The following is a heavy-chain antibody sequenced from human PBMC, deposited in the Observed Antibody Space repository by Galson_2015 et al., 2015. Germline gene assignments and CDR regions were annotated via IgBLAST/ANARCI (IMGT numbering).Heavy chain of an antibody. Sequence: SLRLSCAASGFTFSSDSMNWVRQAPGKGLEWVSSISSSSSYIYYADSVKGRFTISRDNAKNSLYLQMNSLRAEDTAVYYCARTDILLWFGESPFDYWGQGTLVTVSS. CDR3: ARTDILLWFGESPFDY. J-gene: IGHJ4*02. CDR1: GFTFSSDS. CDR2: ISSSSSYI. V-gene: IGHV3-21*01. D-gene: IGHD3-10*01.